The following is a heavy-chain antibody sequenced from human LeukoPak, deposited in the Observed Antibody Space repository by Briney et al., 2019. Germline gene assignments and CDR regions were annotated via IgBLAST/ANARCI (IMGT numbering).Heavy chain of an antibody. Sequence: PWETLSLTCTVSGGSISSYYWSWIRQPPGKGLEWIGYIYYSGSTNYNPSLKSRVTISVDTSKNQFSLKLSSVTAADTAVYYCARDINPAIYYDSSGYAFDIWGQGTMVTVSS. CDR1: GGSISSYY. CDR3: ARDINPAIYYDSSGYAFDI. J-gene: IGHJ3*02. V-gene: IGHV4-59*01. CDR2: IYYSGST. D-gene: IGHD3-22*01.